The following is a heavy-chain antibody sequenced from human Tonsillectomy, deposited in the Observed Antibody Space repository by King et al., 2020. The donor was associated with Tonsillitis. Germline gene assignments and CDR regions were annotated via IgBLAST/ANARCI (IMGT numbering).Heavy chain of an antibody. D-gene: IGHD5-18*01. CDR3: ARGRGGYSYGDH. CDR2: LNIHNGDT. V-gene: IGHV1-18*04. Sequence: QLVQSGGEVKKPGAAVKVSCKASGYTFTSYGITWVRQAPGQGLEWMGWLNIHNGDTNYAQKFQGRVTITTDTSTSTAYMELRSLRSDDTAVYYCARGRGGYSYGDHWGQGTLVTVSS. CDR1: GYTFTSYG. J-gene: IGHJ4*02.